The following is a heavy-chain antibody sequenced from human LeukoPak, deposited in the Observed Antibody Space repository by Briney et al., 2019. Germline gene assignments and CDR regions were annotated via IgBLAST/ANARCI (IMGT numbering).Heavy chain of an antibody. Sequence: PSETLSLTCTVSGGSISSYYWGWIRQPPGKGLEWIGYIYYSGSTNYNPSLKSRVTISVDTSKNQFSLKLSSVTAADTAVYYCARDSPNRNYYDSSGLFDYWGQGTLVTVSS. CDR1: GGSISSYY. D-gene: IGHD3-22*01. CDR2: IYYSGST. J-gene: IGHJ4*02. V-gene: IGHV4-59*01. CDR3: ARDSPNRNYYDSSGLFDY.